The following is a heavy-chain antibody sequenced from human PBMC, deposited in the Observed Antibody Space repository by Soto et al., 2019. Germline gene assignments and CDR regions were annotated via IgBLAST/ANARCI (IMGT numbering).Heavy chain of an antibody. Sequence: QVQLVQSGAEVKKPGSSVKVSCKASGGTFSSYTISWVRQAPGQGLEWMGRIIPILGIANYAQKFQGRVTITADKSTSTAYMELSSLRSEDTAVYYCARGGGYSGYDHWFDPWGQGTLVTVSS. CDR3: ARGGGYSGYDHWFDP. CDR1: GGTFSSYT. J-gene: IGHJ5*02. V-gene: IGHV1-69*02. D-gene: IGHD5-12*01. CDR2: IIPILGIA.